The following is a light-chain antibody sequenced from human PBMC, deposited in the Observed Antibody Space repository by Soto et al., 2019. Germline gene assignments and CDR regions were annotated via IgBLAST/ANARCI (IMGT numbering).Light chain of an antibody. CDR3: QQYGSSPFT. J-gene: IGKJ3*01. CDR2: GAS. Sequence: EIVLTQSPGTLSLSPGERATLSCRASQNISSTYLAWYQQKPVQAPRLLIYGASSRATGIPDRFSGSGSGTDYTLTISRLEPEDFAVYYCQQYGSSPFTFGPGTKVDIK. CDR1: QNISSTY. V-gene: IGKV3-20*01.